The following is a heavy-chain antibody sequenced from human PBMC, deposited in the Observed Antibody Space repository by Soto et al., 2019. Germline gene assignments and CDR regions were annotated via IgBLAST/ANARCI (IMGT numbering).Heavy chain of an antibody. V-gene: IGHV3-13*04. D-gene: IGHD5-12*01. CDR3: ARDLDGYGLFDY. J-gene: IGHJ4*02. Sequence: GGSLRLSCAASGFTFSSCAMHWVRQATGKGLEWVSAIGTAGDTYYPGSVKGRFTISRENAKNSLYLQMNSLRAGDTAVYYCARDLDGYGLFDYWGQGTLVTVSS. CDR1: GFTFSSCA. CDR2: IGTAGDT.